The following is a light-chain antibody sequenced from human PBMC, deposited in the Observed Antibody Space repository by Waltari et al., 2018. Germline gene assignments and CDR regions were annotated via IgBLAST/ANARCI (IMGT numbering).Light chain of an antibody. V-gene: IGKV3-11*01. CDR3: QQRDNWPPMYT. Sequence: EIVLTQSPGTLSLSPGERATLSCMASQSVSTNLAWYQQRPGQAPRLLIYDAANRAAGIPARFSGSGSGTDFTLIISNLQAEDFAVYYCQQRDNWPPMYTFGQGTKVEIK. CDR2: DAA. J-gene: IGKJ2*01. CDR1: QSVSTN.